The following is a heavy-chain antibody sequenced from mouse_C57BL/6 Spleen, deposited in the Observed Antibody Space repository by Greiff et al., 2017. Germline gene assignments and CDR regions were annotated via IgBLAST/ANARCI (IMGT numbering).Heavy chain of an antibody. V-gene: IGHV1-26*01. J-gene: IGHJ2*01. Sequence: VQLQQSGPELVKPGASVKISCKASGYTFTDYYMNWVKQSHGKSLEWIGDINPNNGGTSYNQKFKGKATLTVDKSSSTAYMELRSLTSEDSAVYYCAAPLLLLDYWGQGTTLTVSS. CDR3: AAPLLLLDY. CDR1: GYTFTDYY. CDR2: INPNNGGT. D-gene: IGHD1-1*01.